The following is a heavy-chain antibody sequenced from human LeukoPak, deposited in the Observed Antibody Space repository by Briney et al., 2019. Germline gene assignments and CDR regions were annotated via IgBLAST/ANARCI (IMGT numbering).Heavy chain of an antibody. CDR3: ARSYDILTGYYVY. J-gene: IGHJ4*02. V-gene: IGHV1-69*13. CDR2: IIPMFATA. Sequence: SVKVSCKASGGTFSKYAISWVRQAPGQGLEWMGGIIPMFATAHYAQKFQDRVTIIADESTSTAYMELSSLRSKDTAVYYCARSYDILTGYYVYWGQGSLVTVSS. CDR1: GGTFSKYA. D-gene: IGHD3-9*01.